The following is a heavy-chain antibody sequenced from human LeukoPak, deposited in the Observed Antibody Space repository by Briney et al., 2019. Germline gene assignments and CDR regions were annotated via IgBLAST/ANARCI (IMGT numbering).Heavy chain of an antibody. CDR3: ATPTVGTSRFDGFDI. Sequence: GASVKVSCKASGYIFTGYYMHWVRQAPGLGLEWMGWINPNSGGTNYAQRFQGRVTMTRDTSISTAYMVLSRLRSDDTAVYYCATPTVGTSRFDGFDIWGQGTMVTVSP. J-gene: IGHJ3*02. D-gene: IGHD4-23*01. V-gene: IGHV1-2*02. CDR2: INPNSGGT. CDR1: GYIFTGYY.